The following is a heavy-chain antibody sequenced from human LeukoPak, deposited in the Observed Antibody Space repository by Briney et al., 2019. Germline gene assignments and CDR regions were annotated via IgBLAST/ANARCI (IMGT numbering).Heavy chain of an antibody. D-gene: IGHD3-3*01. Sequence: ASVKVSCKASGNTFTAFYIHWVRQAPGQGLEWMGWINPNNGDTNFAQKFQGRVSMTRDTSISTAYMELNRLRSDDTAIYYCARDPGLRFLEWLLCFDYWGQGTLVTVSS. V-gene: IGHV1-2*02. J-gene: IGHJ4*02. CDR3: ARDPGLRFLEWLLCFDY. CDR1: GNTFTAFY. CDR2: INPNNGDT.